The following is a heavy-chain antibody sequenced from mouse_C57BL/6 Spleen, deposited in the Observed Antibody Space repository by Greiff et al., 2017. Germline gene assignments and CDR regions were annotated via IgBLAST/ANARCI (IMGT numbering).Heavy chain of an antibody. D-gene: IGHD1-1*01. CDR1: GYTFTSYD. V-gene: IGHV1-85*01. CDR2: IYPRDGST. Sequence: QVQLQQSGPELVQPGASVKLSCKASGYTFTSYDINWVKQRPGQGLEWIGWIYPRDGSTKYNEKFKGKATFTVDTSSSKAYMELHSLTSEDYAVYFCARGSYYGSNYFDYWGQGTTLTVSS. CDR3: ARGSYYGSNYFDY. J-gene: IGHJ2*01.